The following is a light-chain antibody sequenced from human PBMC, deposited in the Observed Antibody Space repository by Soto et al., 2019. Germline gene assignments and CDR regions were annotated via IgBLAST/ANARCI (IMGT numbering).Light chain of an antibody. V-gene: IGKV3D-20*02. CDR2: GAS. CDR1: QSVSSIY. J-gene: IGKJ1*01. CDR3: QQRSSWPPT. Sequence: EIVLTQSPGALSWSPVERATLSCRASQSVSSIYLAWYQQKPGQAPRLLIYGASNRATGIPERFSGSGSGTDFTLTISSLEPEDFEVYYCQQRSSWPPTFGQGTKVDIK.